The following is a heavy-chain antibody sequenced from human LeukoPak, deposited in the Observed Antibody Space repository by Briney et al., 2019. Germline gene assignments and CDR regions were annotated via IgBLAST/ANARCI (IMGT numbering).Heavy chain of an antibody. V-gene: IGHV4-34*01. J-gene: IGHJ4*02. D-gene: IGHD3-22*01. CDR2: INHSGST. CDR3: ARGGSSGYYYVHLTNYFDY. Sequence: NTSETLSLTCAVYGGSFSGYYWSWIRQPPRKGLEWIGEINHSGSTNYNPSLKSRVTISVDTSKNQFSLKLSSVTAADTAVYYCARGGSSGYYYVHLTNYFDYWGQGTLVTVSS. CDR1: GGSFSGYY.